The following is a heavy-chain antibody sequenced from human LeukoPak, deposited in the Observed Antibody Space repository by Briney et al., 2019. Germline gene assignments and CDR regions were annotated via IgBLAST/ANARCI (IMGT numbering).Heavy chain of an antibody. CDR2: IYYSGST. CDR3: ARQSYSSSWGSYYFDY. J-gene: IGHJ4*02. CDR1: GGSISSGGYY. D-gene: IGHD6-13*01. V-gene: IGHV4-61*08. Sequence: SETLPLTCTVSGGSISSGGYYWSWIRQPPGKGLEWIGYIYYSGSTNYNPSLKSRVTISVDTSKNQFSLKLSSVTAADTAVFYCARQSYSSSWGSYYFDYWGQGTLVTVSS.